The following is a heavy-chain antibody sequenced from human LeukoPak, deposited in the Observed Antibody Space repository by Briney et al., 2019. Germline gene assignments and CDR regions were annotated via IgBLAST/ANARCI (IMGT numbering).Heavy chain of an antibody. V-gene: IGHV3-23*01. CDR2: ISVSGSST. CDR1: GITFSSYA. J-gene: IGHJ4*02. Sequence: GVSLRLSCAASGITFSSYAMGWVRQAPGKGLGWVSAISVSGSSTDYADPVKGRFTISRDNSKSTLYLQMNSLRAEDTAVYYCAARYYYDSSGSHSPYWGQGTLVTVSS. CDR3: AARYYYDSSGSHSPY. D-gene: IGHD3-22*01.